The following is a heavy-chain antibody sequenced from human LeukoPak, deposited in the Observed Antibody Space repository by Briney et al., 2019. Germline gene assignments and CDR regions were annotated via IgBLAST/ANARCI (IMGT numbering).Heavy chain of an antibody. J-gene: IGHJ5*02. CDR2: VSADESGK. Sequence: PGGSLRLSCVASGFSFDKFGMHWVRQAPGKGLEHVSSVSADESGKYYTKSVRGRFSISRDNSKNTMYLQLGNLRPDDMGIYYCASLDRSEIPWGPGTLVTVSS. V-gene: IGHV3-64*01. D-gene: IGHD1-26*01. CDR3: ASLDRSEIP. CDR1: GFSFDKFG.